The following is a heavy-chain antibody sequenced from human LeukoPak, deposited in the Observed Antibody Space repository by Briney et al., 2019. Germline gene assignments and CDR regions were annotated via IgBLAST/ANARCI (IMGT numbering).Heavy chain of an antibody. V-gene: IGHV3-48*03. Sequence: GGSLRLSCAASGFTFSNYEMNWVRQAPGKGLEWVSYISISGSSIYYADSVKGRFTISRDNAKNSLYLQMSSLRAEDTAVYYCASPTFSTNYYYYYMDVWGKGTTVTVSS. J-gene: IGHJ6*03. CDR3: ASPTFSTNYYYYYMDV. CDR1: GFTFSNYE. CDR2: ISISGSSI. D-gene: IGHD5-24*01.